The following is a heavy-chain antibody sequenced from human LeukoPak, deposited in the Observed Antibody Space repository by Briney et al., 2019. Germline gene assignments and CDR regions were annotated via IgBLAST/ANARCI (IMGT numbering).Heavy chain of an antibody. CDR1: GFTFSNFN. J-gene: IGHJ4*02. D-gene: IGHD1-7*01. Sequence: GGSLRLSCAASGFTFSNFNMNWVRQAPGKGLEWVSCISSSGYSIYYADSVKGRFTISRDNAKNSLYLQMNSLRAEDTAVYYCARDLEGPELLLYDYWGQGTLVTVSS. CDR3: ARDLEGPELLLYDY. CDR2: ISSSGYSI. V-gene: IGHV3-21*01.